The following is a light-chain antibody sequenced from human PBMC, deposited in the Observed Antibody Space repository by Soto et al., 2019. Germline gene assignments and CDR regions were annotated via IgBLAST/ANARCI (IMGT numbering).Light chain of an antibody. Sequence: DIQMTQSPSTLSASVGDRVTITCRASQSISSWLAWYQQKPGKAPKLLIYKASRLESGVPSRYSGSGSRTEFTHTISSLQPDAFATNYRQQYNSAPWTFGQGNKVEIK. V-gene: IGKV1-5*03. CDR3: QQYNSAPWT. CDR2: KAS. J-gene: IGKJ1*01. CDR1: QSISSW.